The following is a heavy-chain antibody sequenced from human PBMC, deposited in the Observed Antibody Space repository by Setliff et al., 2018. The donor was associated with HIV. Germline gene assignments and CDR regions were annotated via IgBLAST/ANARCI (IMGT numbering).Heavy chain of an antibody. J-gene: IGHJ4*02. D-gene: IGHD3-16*02. CDR3: ARAYYDHLWASYRFDY. CDR2: VYHTGNS. Sequence: SETPSLTCTVSGGSINRSYWSWIRQSPGKGLEWLGNVYHTGNSHYNPSLKSRVTMSVDTSTSQFSLRLTSMTAADTAVYYCARAYYDHLWASYRFDYWGQGTLVTVSS. CDR1: GGSINRSY. V-gene: IGHV4-59*01.